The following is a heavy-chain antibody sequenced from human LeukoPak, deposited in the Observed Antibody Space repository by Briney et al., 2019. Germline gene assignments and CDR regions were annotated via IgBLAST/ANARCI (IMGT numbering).Heavy chain of an antibody. D-gene: IGHD1-26*01. CDR1: RFIFSMFS. CDR2: ISGSSSTI. V-gene: IGHV3-48*02. CDR3: ARDLSGTYPFDL. J-gene: IGHJ4*02. Sequence: PGGSLRLSCVASRFIFSMFSMNWVRQATGKGLEWLSHISGSSSTIHYEDSVKGRFTISRDDAKNSLYLQMNSLRDEDTAVYYFARDLSGTYPFDLWGQGTLVTVSS.